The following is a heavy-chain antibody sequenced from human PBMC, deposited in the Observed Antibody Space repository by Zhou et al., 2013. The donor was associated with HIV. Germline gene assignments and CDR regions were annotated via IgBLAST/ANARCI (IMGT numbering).Heavy chain of an antibody. CDR1: GYTFTTYD. Sequence: QVQLVQSGAEVKKPGASVKVSCKASGYTFTTYDINWVRQATGQGLEWMGRINPYSGNTDYAQKFQGRVSMTRDTSISTAYMELSSLRSDDTALYYCARDTSGWYPLNGYFDYWGQGTLVTVSS. V-gene: IGHV1-8*01. CDR3: ARDTSGWYPLNGYFDY. D-gene: IGHD6-19*01. CDR2: INPYSGNT. J-gene: IGHJ4*02.